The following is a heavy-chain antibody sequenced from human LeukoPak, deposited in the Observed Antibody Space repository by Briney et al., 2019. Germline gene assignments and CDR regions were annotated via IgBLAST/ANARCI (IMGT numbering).Heavy chain of an antibody. J-gene: IGHJ3*02. D-gene: IGHD3-3*01. CDR1: GFTFSSYA. CDR2: ISYDGSNK. CDR3: AREKVIIRAFDI. V-gene: IGHV3-30-3*01. Sequence: GGSLRLSCAASGFTFSSYAMHWVRQAPGKGLEWVAVISYDGSNKYYADSVKGRFTISRDNSKNTLYLQMNSLRAEDTAVYYCAREKVIIRAFDIWGQGTMVTVSS.